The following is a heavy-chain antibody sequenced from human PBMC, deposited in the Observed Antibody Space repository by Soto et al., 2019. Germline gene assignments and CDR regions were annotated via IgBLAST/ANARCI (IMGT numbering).Heavy chain of an antibody. D-gene: IGHD5-12*01. CDR2: IYYSGST. J-gene: IGHJ3*02. CDR1: GGSISSSSYY. V-gene: IGHV4-39*07. CDR3: ARGLSGYDSIHAFDI. Sequence: SETLSLTCTVSGGSISSSSYYWGWIRQPPGKGLEWIGSIYYSGSTYYNPSLKSRVTISVDTSKNQFSLKLSSVTAADTAVYYCARGLSGYDSIHAFDIWGQGTMVTVSS.